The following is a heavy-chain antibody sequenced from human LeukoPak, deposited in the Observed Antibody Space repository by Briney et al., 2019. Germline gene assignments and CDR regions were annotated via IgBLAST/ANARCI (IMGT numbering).Heavy chain of an antibody. CDR1: GFTFSSYE. J-gene: IGHJ6*03. CDR3: AKNGDRGAYCSGGSCYPYYYYNMDV. V-gene: IGHV3-48*03. Sequence: GGSLRLSCAASGFTFSSYEMNWVRQAPGKGLEWVSYISSSGSTIYYADSMKGRFTISRDNAKNTLYLQMNSLRAEDTAIYYCAKNGDRGAYCSGGSCYPYYYYNMDVWGKGTTVTISS. CDR2: ISSSGSTI. D-gene: IGHD2-15*01.